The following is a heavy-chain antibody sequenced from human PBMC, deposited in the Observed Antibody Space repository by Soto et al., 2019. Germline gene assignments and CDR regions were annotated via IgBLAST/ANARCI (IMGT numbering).Heavy chain of an antibody. V-gene: IGHV4-31*03. Sequence: LSLTCTVSGGSISGGGYYWSWIRQHPGKGLEWIGYIYYSGSTYYNPSLKSRVTISVDTSKNQFSLKLSSVTAADTAVYYCARGGRDDYNYYDYWGQGTLVTVSS. CDR1: GGSISGGGYY. D-gene: IGHD4-4*01. CDR2: IYYSGST. J-gene: IGHJ4*02. CDR3: ARGGRDDYNYYDY.